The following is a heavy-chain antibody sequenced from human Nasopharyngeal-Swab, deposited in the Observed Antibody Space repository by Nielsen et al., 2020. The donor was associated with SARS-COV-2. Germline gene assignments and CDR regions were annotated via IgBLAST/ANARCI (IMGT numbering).Heavy chain of an antibody. D-gene: IGHD6-13*01. V-gene: IGHV4-34*01. CDR1: GGSFSGYY. CDR2: INHSGST. CDR3: ARSRYTSSWYGVRNWFDP. J-gene: IGHJ5*02. Sequence: SETLSLTCAVYGGSFSGYYWHWIRQPPGKGLEWIGEINHSGSTNYNPSLKSRVTISLDTAKNQFSLKLSSVTAADTAVYYCARSRYTSSWYGVRNWFDPWGQRTLVTVSS.